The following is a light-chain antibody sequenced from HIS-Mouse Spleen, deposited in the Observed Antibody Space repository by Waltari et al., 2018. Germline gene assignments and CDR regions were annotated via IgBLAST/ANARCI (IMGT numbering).Light chain of an antibody. Sequence: DIQMTQSPSTLSASVGDRVTITCRASQSISSWLAWYPQKPGKAPKLLIYKASSLESGVPSRFSGSGSGTEFTLTISSLQPDDFATYYCQQYNSYSLTLGGGTKVEIK. CDR1: QSISSW. CDR3: QQYNSYSLT. V-gene: IGKV1-5*03. CDR2: KAS. J-gene: IGKJ4*01.